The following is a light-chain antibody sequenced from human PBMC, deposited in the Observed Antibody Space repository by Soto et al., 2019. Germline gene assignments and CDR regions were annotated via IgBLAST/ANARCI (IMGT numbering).Light chain of an antibody. J-gene: IGKJ5*01. CDR1: QSVGDY. CDR3: LQYGSSPHT. V-gene: IGKV3-20*01. CDR2: DVA. Sequence: IILSQSPATLSLSPGERATLSCRASQSVGDYLAWYQQKPGQAPRLLMYDVAKRATGTPDRVSGSGSWTDVTLTISRLEPEDFAVYYGLQYGSSPHTFGQGTRLEIK.